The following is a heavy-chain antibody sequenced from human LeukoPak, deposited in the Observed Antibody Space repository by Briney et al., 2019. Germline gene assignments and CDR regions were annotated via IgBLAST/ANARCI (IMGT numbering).Heavy chain of an antibody. CDR1: GFTFSSYV. Sequence: PGGSLRLSCAASGFTFSSYVMHWVRQAPGKGLEYVSGISSNGDSTHYVSSVKDRFTISRDNSKNTLYLQMGSLRAEDMAVYYCARADWDTAMIDYWGQGTLVTVSS. J-gene: IGHJ4*02. D-gene: IGHD5-18*01. V-gene: IGHV3-64*01. CDR2: ISSNGDST. CDR3: ARADWDTAMIDY.